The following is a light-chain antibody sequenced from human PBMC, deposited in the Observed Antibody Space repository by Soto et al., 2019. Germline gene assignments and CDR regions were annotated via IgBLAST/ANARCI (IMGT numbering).Light chain of an antibody. CDR3: AAWDDSLNGYV. CDR1: SSDIGGYNY. V-gene: IGLV2-14*01. Sequence: QSALTQPASVSGSPGQSITISCTGGSSDIGGYNYVSWFQQHPGKAPKLMIYEVTNRPSGVSNRFSGSKSGSTASLTISGLQAEDEADYYCAAWDDSLNGYVFGTGTKLTVL. J-gene: IGLJ1*01. CDR2: EVT.